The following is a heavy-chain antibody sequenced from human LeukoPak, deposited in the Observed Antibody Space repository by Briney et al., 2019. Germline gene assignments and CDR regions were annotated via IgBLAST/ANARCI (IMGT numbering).Heavy chain of an antibody. J-gene: IGHJ4*02. V-gene: IGHV1-69*06. CDR3: ARGYYDSSGSSFDY. Sequence: SVKVSCKASGYTFTSYGISWVRQAPGQGLEWMGGIIPIFGTANYAQKFQGRVTITADKSTSTAYMELSSLRSEDTAVYYCARGYYDSSGSSFDYWGQGTLVTVSS. D-gene: IGHD3-22*01. CDR1: GYTFTSYG. CDR2: IIPIFGTA.